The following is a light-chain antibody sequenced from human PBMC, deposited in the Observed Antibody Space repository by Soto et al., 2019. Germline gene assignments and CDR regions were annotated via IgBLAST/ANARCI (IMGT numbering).Light chain of an antibody. CDR3: EQYGSSPPYN. J-gene: IGKJ2*01. CDR1: QTVSNNY. CDR2: GSS. Sequence: EVVLTQSPVTLSLSPGERATLSCRASQTVSNNYLAWYQQKPGQAPRRPIFGSSDSAASIPDRFSGSGSVTGFNLTISTLEPEDFAVYYCEQYGSSPPYNFGQGAKLEIK. V-gene: IGKV3-20*01.